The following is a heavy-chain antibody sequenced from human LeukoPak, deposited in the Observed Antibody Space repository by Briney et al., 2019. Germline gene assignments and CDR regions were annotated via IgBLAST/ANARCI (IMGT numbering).Heavy chain of an antibody. CDR2: ISWNSGSI. CDR3: ARKDMSSYGSFAFDI. J-gene: IGHJ3*02. CDR1: GFTFDDYA. D-gene: IGHD5-18*01. V-gene: IGHV3-9*03. Sequence: PGGSLRLSCAASGFTFDDYAMHWVRQAPGKDLEWVSGISWNSGSIGYADSVKGRFTISRDNAKNSLYLQMNSLRAEDMALYYCARKDMSSYGSFAFDIWGQGTMVTVSS.